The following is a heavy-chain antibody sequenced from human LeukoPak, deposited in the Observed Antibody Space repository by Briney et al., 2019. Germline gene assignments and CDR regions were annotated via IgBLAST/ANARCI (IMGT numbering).Heavy chain of an antibody. CDR3: ARDHLWAFDY. D-gene: IGHD1-26*01. CDR1: GFTFNTYS. CDR2: IRSVSDTV. Sequence: GGSLRLSCAVSGFTFNTYSMNWVRQAPGQGLEWVAYIRSVSDTVYYADSVKGRFTISTDSAQNSLFLHMNSLRDEDSAVYYCARDHLWAFDYWGQGALVTVSS. J-gene: IGHJ4*02. V-gene: IGHV3-48*02.